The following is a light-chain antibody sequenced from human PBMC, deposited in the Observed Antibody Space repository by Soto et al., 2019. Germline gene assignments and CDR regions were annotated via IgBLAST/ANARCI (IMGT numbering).Light chain of an antibody. CDR2: EVT. CDR3: SSYTSSRAYV. J-gene: IGLJ1*01. CDR1: SSDIGDYNY. Sequence: QSALTQPPSASGSPGQSVTFSCTGTSSDIGDYNYVSWYQQHPGKAPKLMIYEVTKRPSGVPDRFSGSKSGNTASLTISGLQAEDEADYYCSSYTSSRAYVFGIGTKVTV. V-gene: IGLV2-8*01.